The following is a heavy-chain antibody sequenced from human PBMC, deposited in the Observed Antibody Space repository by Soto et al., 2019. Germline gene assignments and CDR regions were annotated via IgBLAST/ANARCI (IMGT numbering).Heavy chain of an antibody. CDR1: GYTFTSYG. CDR2: ISAYNGNT. J-gene: IGHJ4*02. CDR3: AGWGPAQWLWGVLAY. Sequence: QVQLVQSGAEVKKPGASVKVSCKASGYTFTSYGISWVRQAPGQGLEWMGWISAYNGNTNYAQKLQGRVTMTTDTSTRTGDMELRSLRCDDTAVDYCAGWGPAQWLWGVLAYWCQGTLVTVSS. V-gene: IGHV1-18*04. D-gene: IGHD6-19*01.